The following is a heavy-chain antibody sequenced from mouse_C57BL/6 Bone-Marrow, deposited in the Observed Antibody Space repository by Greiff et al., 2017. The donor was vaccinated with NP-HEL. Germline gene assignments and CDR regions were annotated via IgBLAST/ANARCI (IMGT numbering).Heavy chain of an antibody. CDR2: INPNNGGT. CDR1: GYTFTDYN. J-gene: IGHJ3*01. D-gene: IGHD1-1*01. CDR3: AREGITTVVAPFAY. V-gene: IGHV1-18*01. Sequence: VQLKQSGPELVKPGASVKIPCKASGYTFTDYNMDWVKQSHGKSLEWIGDINPNNGGTIYNQKFKGKATLTVDKSSSTAYMELRSLTSEDTAVYYCAREGITTVVAPFAYWGQGTLVTVSA.